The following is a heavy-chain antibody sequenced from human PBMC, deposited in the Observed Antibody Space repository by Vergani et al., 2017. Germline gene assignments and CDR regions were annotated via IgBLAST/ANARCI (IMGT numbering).Heavy chain of an antibody. CDR2: ISWNSGSI. J-gene: IGHJ4*02. D-gene: IGHD3-3*01. CDR1: GFTFDDYA. V-gene: IGHV3-9*01. Sequence: EVQLVESGGGLVQPGRSLRLSCAASGFTFDDYAMHWVRQAPGKGLEWVSGISWNSGSIGYADSVKGRFTISRDNAKNSLYLQMNSLRAEDTALYYCAKDSDFWSGYLDYWGQGTLVTVSS. CDR3: AKDSDFWSGYLDY.